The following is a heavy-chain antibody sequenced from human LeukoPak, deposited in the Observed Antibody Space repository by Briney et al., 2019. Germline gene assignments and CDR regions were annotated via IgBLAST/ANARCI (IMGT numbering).Heavy chain of an antibody. D-gene: IGHD3-22*01. CDR2: IYYSGST. CDR1: GGSISSSTYY. V-gene: IGHV4-39*01. CDR3: ARQPYYYDSSSYHSSSDY. Sequence: SETLSLTCTVSGGSISSSTYYWGWIRQPPGKGLEWIASIYYSGSTYYNPSLKSRVTISVDTSKNQFSLELRSVTAADTAVYYCARQPYYYDSSSYHSSSDYWGQGTLVTVSS. J-gene: IGHJ4*02.